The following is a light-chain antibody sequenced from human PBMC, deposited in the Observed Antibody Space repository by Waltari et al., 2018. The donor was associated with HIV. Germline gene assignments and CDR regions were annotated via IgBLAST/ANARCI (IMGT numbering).Light chain of an antibody. CDR3: CAYAAGHVSYV. J-gene: IGLJ1*01. CDR2: DVN. V-gene: IGLV2-11*01. CDR1: TSDVGFYDY. Sequence: QSALTQPPSVSGSPGQSVSISCSGTTSDVGFYDYVSWYQQYPGKAPKLLIFDVNQRPSGVPDRCSGSKSGNTASLTISGLQTEDEADYFCCAYAAGHVSYVFGNGTAVAVL.